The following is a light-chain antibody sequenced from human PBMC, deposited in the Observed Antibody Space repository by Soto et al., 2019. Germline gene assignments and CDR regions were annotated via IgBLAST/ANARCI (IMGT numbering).Light chain of an antibody. CDR3: QQDTTLPYT. J-gene: IGKJ2*01. CDR2: GAS. Sequence: EIVMTQSPATLSVSPGERASLSCRASQSVGSNLAWYQQTAGQAPRLLIYGASTRATGIPARFSGSGSGTEFTLTISSLQSEEFAVYSGQQDTTLPYTFGQGTKREIK. CDR1: QSVGSN. V-gene: IGKV3-15*01.